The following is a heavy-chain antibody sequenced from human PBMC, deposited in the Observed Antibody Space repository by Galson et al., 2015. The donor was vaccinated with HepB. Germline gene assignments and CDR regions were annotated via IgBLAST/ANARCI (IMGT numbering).Heavy chain of an antibody. CDR3: ARGFRNAFDI. CDR1: GDSVSSSGVG. J-gene: IGHJ3*02. Sequence: CAISGDSVSSSGVGWDWIRQSPSRGPEWLGATYNRSTWHYDYAVSVKSRISLIPDTANNQFSLQLHPVTPEDTAVYYCARGFRNAFDIWGQGTVVTVSS. V-gene: IGHV6-1*01. CDR2: TYNRSTWHY.